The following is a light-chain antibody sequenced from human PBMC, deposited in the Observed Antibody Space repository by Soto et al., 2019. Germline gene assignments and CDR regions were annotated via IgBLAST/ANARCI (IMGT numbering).Light chain of an antibody. Sequence: EIVLTQCPGTLSLSPGERATLSCRASQSVSSSNLAWYQQKPGQAPRLLIYGTSSRATGIPDRFSGSGSGTDFTLTISRLEPEDFAVYYCQQYGSAWTFGQGTKVEIK. CDR1: QSVSSSN. J-gene: IGKJ1*01. CDR3: QQYGSAWT. V-gene: IGKV3-20*01. CDR2: GTS.